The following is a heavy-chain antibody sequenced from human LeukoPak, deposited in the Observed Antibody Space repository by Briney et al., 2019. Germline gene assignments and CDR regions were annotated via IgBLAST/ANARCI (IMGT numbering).Heavy chain of an antibody. Sequence: GGSLRLSCAASGFTFSSNYMSWVRQAPGKGLEWVSVIYSGGSTYYADSVKGRFTISRDNSKNTLYLPMNSLTAEDTAVYYCARATVEMATITFDYGGQGTLVPVS. CDR3: ARATVEMATITFDY. D-gene: IGHD5-24*01. V-gene: IGHV3-53*01. CDR1: GFTFSSNY. CDR2: IYSGGST. J-gene: IGHJ4*02.